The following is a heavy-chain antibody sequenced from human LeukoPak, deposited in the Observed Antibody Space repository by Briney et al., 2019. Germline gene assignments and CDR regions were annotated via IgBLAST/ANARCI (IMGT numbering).Heavy chain of an antibody. CDR3: ARERDYDWGWIDP. CDR1: GFTFTSYG. D-gene: IGHD3-16*01. V-gene: IGHV3-30*19. J-gene: IGHJ5*02. Sequence: GGSLRLSCATSGFTFTSYGMHWVRQAPGKGLEWVAVISYNGRDKYYADSVKGRFTISRDTLKNTLYLQMTSLRVEDTAMYYCARERDYDWGWIDPWGQGTLVTVSS. CDR2: ISYNGRDK.